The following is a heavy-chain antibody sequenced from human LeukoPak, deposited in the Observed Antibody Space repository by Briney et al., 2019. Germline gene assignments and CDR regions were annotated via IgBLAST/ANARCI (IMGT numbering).Heavy chain of an antibody. CDR2: IHSGGRT. CDR3: ARDRPGGSSLDY. V-gene: IGHV4-59*01. J-gene: IGHJ4*02. Sequence: PSETLSLTCTVSGGSISGDYWSWIRQSPGKGLEWIAYIHSGGRTSYNPSLKSRVTISVETSKNEFSLKVTSVNAADTAVYYCARDRPGGSSLDYWGQGILLTVSS. CDR1: GGSISGDY. D-gene: IGHD6-13*01.